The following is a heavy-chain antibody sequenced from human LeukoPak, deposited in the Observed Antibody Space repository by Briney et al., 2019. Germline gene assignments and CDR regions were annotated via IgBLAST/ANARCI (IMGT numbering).Heavy chain of an antibody. V-gene: IGHV4-59*01. D-gene: IGHD1-1*01. J-gene: IGHJ4*02. CDR2: IYYSGTT. CDR3: ARGTVQMGMGERYFDN. CDR1: DVSFSTYY. Sequence: SETLSLTCTVSDVSFSTYYWSWIRQPPGKGLEWIGYIYYSGTTNYNPSLKSRITISVDTSKNQFSLRLSSVTAADTAVYHCARGTVQMGMGERYFDNWGQGTLVTVSP.